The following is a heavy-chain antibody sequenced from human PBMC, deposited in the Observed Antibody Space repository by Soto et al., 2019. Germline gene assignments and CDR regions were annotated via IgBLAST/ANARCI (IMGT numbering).Heavy chain of an antibody. CDR1: GFTFNSHE. CDR2: ISGSGSTI. V-gene: IGHV3-48*03. J-gene: IGHJ1*01. Sequence: GGSLRLGCEATGFTFNSHEMNWIRQTPGKRLEWIAKISGSGSTINYADSVKGRFTISRDNVQRTLHLQRDSLRVEDTGVYYCARGGVYWDRGTLVTVSS. D-gene: IGHD2-8*01. CDR3: ARGGVY.